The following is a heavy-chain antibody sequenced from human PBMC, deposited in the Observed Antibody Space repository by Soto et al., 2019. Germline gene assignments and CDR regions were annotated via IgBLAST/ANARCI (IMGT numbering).Heavy chain of an antibody. CDR3: ATLYDYIWWSYRRPPYYFDY. V-gene: IGHV3-23*01. Sequence: EVQLLESGGGLVQPGGSLRLSCAASGITFSTYAMTWVRQAPGKGLEWVSAISGSGGSTYYADSVKGRFTISRDNSKDTLSLQMNSLGAEDAAVYYCATLYDYIWWSYRRPPYYFDYWGQGTLVTVSS. J-gene: IGHJ4*02. CDR1: GITFSTYA. CDR2: ISGSGGST. D-gene: IGHD3-16*02.